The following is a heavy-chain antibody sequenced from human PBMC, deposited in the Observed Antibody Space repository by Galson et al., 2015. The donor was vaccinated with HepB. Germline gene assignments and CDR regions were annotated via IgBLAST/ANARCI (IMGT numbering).Heavy chain of an antibody. Sequence: SETLSLTCAVYGGSFSGYYWSWIRQPPGKGLEWIGEINHSGSTNYNPSLKSRVTISVDTSKNQFSLKLSSVTAADTAVYYCASGFWSGLLVYWGQGTLVTVSS. J-gene: IGHJ4*02. CDR3: ASGFWSGLLVY. CDR1: GGSFSGYY. V-gene: IGHV4-34*01. D-gene: IGHD3-3*01. CDR2: INHSGST.